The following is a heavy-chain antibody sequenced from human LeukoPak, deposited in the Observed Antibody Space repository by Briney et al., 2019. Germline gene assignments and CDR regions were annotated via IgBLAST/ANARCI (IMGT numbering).Heavy chain of an antibody. CDR3: GRHAQLQGTGANHDYYFDV. V-gene: IGHV1-69*05. J-gene: IGHJ6*03. CDR1: GGTFSSYA. CDR2: IFTIFGTA. Sequence: GASVKVSCKASGGTFSSYAISWVPQAPGQGVEWMGGIFTIFGTANYAQTFQGRVTITTDESTSTAYMELGSARSEDTAVYFYGRHAQLQGTGANHDYYFDVWGKGTTVTVSS. D-gene: IGHD6-6*01.